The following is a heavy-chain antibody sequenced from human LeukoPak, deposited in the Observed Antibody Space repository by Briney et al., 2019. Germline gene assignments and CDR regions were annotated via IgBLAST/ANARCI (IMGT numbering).Heavy chain of an antibody. CDR2: INPNSGGT. J-gene: IGHJ4*02. V-gene: IGHV1-2*02. Sequence: ASVKVSCKASGYTFTGYYMHWVRQAPGQGLEWMGWINPNSGGTNYAQKFQGRVTMTRDTSISTAYMELSRLRSDDTAVYYCARGPPRYSGSYDYWGQGTLVTVSS. D-gene: IGHD1-26*01. CDR1: GYTFTGYY. CDR3: ARGPPRYSGSYDY.